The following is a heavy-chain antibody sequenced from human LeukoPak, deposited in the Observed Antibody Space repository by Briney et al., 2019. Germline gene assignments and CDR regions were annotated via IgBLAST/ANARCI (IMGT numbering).Heavy chain of an antibody. CDR2: IRSETDGGTT. D-gene: IGHD2-21*02. V-gene: IGHV3-15*01. J-gene: IGHJ1*01. Sequence: RGGSPTPSCAASGSTFSNAWTKWARHAPGNGLEWVGQIRSETDGGTTDYAAPEKGRFTISRDDSKNTLYLQMICLKTDETAVYYCTTAAFQWGKGTRVTVPS. CDR3: TTAAFQ. CDR1: GSTFSNAW.